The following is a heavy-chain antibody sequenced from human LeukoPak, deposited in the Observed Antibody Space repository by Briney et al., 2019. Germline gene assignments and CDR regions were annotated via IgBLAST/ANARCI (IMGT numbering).Heavy chain of an antibody. J-gene: IGHJ4*02. CDR3: ALMLERRRGSYYNY. V-gene: IGHV1-2*02. Sequence: ASVKVSCKASGYTFTDYYMHWVRQAPGQGLEWMGWINPNSGGTNYAQKFQGRVTMTRDTSISTAYMELSRLRSDDTAVYYCALMLERRRGSYYNYWGQGTLVTVSS. D-gene: IGHD1-26*01. CDR1: GYTFTDYY. CDR2: INPNSGGT.